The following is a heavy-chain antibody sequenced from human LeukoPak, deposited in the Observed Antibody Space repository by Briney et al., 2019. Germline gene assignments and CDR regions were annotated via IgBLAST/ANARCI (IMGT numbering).Heavy chain of an antibody. Sequence: PGRSLRLSCAASGFTFSSYGMHWVRQAPGKGLEWVAVIWYDGSNKYYAGSVKGRFTISRDNSKNTLYLQMNSLRAEDTAVYYCARGRGAGEYYYYGMDVWGKGTTVTVSS. CDR2: IWYDGSNK. D-gene: IGHD1-26*01. V-gene: IGHV3-33*01. CDR3: ARGRGAGEYYYYGMDV. CDR1: GFTFSSYG. J-gene: IGHJ6*04.